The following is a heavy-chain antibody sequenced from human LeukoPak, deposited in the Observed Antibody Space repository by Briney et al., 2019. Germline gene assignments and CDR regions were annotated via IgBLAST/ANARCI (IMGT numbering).Heavy chain of an antibody. CDR1: GFTFSSYW. D-gene: IGHD3-10*01. J-gene: IGHJ4*02. V-gene: IGHV3-7*01. CDR3: AVLNFYGSDDTFHY. CDR2: IKQDGSDT. Sequence: PGGSLRLSCVDSGFTFSSYWMSWIRQAPGKGREWVANIKQDGSDTRYVDTVKGRFTISRDNARKSLFLQMSSLRVEDTAVYYCAVLNFYGSDDTFHYWGQGTLVTVSS.